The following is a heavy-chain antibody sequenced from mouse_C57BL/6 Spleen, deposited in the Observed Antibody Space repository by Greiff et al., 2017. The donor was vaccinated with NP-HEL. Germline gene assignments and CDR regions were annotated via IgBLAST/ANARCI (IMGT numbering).Heavy chain of an antibody. CDR1: GFTFSDYG. V-gene: IGHV5-17*01. J-gene: IGHJ2*01. CDR3: ARPGSSFYYFDY. CDR2: ISSGSSTI. Sequence: EVQVVESGGGLVKPGGSLKLSCAASGFTFSDYGMHWVRQAPEKGLEWVAYISSGSSTIYYADTVKGRFTISRDNAKNTLFLQMTSLRSEDTAMYYCARPGSSFYYFDYWGQGTTLTVSS. D-gene: IGHD1-1*01.